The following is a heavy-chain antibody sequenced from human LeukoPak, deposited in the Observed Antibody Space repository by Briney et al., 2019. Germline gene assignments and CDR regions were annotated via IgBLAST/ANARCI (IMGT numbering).Heavy chain of an antibody. D-gene: IGHD2-15*01. CDR3: ARASQLLGYCSGGSCYDHPDY. Sequence: GESLKISCKGSGYSFTSYWIGWVRQMPGKGLEWMGIIYPGDSDTRYSPSFQGQVTISADKSISTAYLQWSSLKASDTAVYYCARASQLLGYCSGGSCYDHPDYWGQGTLVTVSS. CDR1: GYSFTSYW. J-gene: IGHJ4*02. CDR2: IYPGDSDT. V-gene: IGHV5-51*01.